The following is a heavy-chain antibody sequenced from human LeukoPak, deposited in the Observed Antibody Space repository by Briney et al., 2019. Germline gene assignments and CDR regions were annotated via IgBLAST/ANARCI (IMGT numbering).Heavy chain of an antibody. CDR2: ISGSGGST. Sequence: GGSLRLSCAASGFSFSSAWMNWVRQAPGKGLEWVSAISGSGGSTYYADSVKGRLTISRDNSKNTLYLQMNSLRAEDTAVYYCAKDLRIPGNYYDSSGGAFDIWGQGTMVTVSS. CDR1: GFSFSSAW. V-gene: IGHV3-23*01. CDR3: AKDLRIPGNYYDSSGGAFDI. D-gene: IGHD3-22*01. J-gene: IGHJ3*02.